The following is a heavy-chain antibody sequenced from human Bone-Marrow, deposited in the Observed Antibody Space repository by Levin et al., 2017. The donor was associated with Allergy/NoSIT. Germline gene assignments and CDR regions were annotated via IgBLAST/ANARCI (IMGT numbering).Heavy chain of an antibody. CDR1: GFTFSRYS. CDR3: ARDKSWGSFDY. D-gene: IGHD7-27*01. V-gene: IGHV3-30-3*01. Sequence: QPGGSLRLSCAASGFTFSRYSMHWVRQAPGKGLEWVAVISHDGNQEKYADSVKGRFSISRDHSKNTVYLQMNSLRGGDTAVYYCARDKSWGSFDYWGQGTLVTVSS. J-gene: IGHJ4*02. CDR2: ISHDGNQE.